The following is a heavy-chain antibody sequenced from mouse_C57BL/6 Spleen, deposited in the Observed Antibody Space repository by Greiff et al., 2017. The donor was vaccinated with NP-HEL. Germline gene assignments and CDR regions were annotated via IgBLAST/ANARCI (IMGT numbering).Heavy chain of an antibody. CDR3: AREAYYYGSRFAY. CDR1: GYTFTGYW. CDR2: ILPGSGST. J-gene: IGHJ3*01. V-gene: IGHV1-9*01. D-gene: IGHD1-1*01. Sequence: VQLQQSGAELMKPGASVKLSCKATGYTFTGYWIEWVKQRPGHGLEWIGEILPGSGSTSYNEKFKGKATFTADTSSNTAYMQLSSLTTEDSAIYYCAREAYYYGSRFAYWGQGTLVTVSA.